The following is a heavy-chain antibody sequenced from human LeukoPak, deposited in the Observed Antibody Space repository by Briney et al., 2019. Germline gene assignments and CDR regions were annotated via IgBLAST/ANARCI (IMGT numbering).Heavy chain of an antibody. CDR2: INPSGSAK. CDR3: VRGPIVTTMYYFDY. V-gene: IGHV1-46*03. D-gene: IGHD4-11*01. J-gene: IGHJ4*02. Sequence: ASVXVXXXXSGXXXXSYYMDWVRXVPGEVREWMGIINPSGSAKPYAQKLQGRATMTRDTSTSTVYVELSSLRSEEPAVYYCVRGPIVTTMYYFDYWGQGTLLTVSS. CDR1: GXXXXSYY.